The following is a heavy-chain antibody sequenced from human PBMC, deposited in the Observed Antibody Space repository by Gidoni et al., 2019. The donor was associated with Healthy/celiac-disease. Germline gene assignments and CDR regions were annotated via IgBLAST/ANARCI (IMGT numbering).Heavy chain of an antibody. D-gene: IGHD2-15*01. CDR1: GGSINSYY. V-gene: IGHV4-59*01. Sequence: QVQLQESGPGLVKPSETLSSTCTVSGGSINSYYWSWIRQPPGKGLEWIGYIYYSGSTNYNPSLKSRVTISVDTSKNQFSLKLSSVTAADTAVYYCARGRIYFDYWGQGTLVTVSS. CDR3: ARGRIYFDY. J-gene: IGHJ4*02. CDR2: IYYSGST.